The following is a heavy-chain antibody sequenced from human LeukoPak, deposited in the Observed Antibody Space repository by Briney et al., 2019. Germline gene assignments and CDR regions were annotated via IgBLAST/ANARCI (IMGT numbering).Heavy chain of an antibody. D-gene: IGHD3-22*01. CDR2: FDPEDGET. V-gene: IGHV1-24*01. J-gene: IGHJ4*02. CDR3: ATHDSSGYYGPFSPPFDY. Sequence: ASVKVSCKVSGYTLTELSMHWVRQAPGKGLEWMGGFDPEDGETIYAQKFQGRVTMTEDTSTDTAYMELSSLRSEDTAVYYCATHDSSGYYGPFSPPFDYWGQGTLVTVSS. CDR1: GYTLTELS.